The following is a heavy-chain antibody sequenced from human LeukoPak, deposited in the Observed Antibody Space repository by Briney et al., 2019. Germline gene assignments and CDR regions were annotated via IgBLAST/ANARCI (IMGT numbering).Heavy chain of an antibody. J-gene: IGHJ6*03. D-gene: IGHD5/OR15-5a*01. CDR2: INPNSGGT. CDR3: ARGCLNYYYYYYMDV. V-gene: IGHV1-2*02. CDR1: GYTFIGYY. Sequence: ASVKVSCKASGYTFIGYYMHWVRQAPGQGLEWMGWINPNSGGTNYAQKFQGRVTMTRDTSISTAYMELSRLRSDDTAVYYCARGCLNYYYYYYMDVWGKGTTVTISS.